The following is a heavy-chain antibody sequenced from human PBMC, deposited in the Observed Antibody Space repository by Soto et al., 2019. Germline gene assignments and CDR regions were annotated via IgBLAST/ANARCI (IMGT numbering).Heavy chain of an antibody. D-gene: IGHD6-13*01. CDR3: AREGSAAGTGWFDP. J-gene: IGHJ5*02. CDR1: GYTFTSYD. Sequence: QVQLVQSGAEVKKPGASVKVSCKASGYTFTSYDINWVRQATGQGLEWMGWMNPNSGNTGYAQKFXGXVXRTRNTSTSTAYMELSSLRSEDTAVYYCAREGSAAGTGWFDPWGQGTLVTVSS. CDR2: MNPNSGNT. V-gene: IGHV1-8*01.